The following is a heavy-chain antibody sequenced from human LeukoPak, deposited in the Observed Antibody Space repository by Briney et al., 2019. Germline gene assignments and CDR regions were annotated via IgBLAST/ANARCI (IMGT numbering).Heavy chain of an antibody. V-gene: IGHV4-39*07. J-gene: IGHJ2*01. Sequence: SETLSLTCTVSGGSISSRSYYWGWIRQPPGKGLEWIGSIYYSGSTYYNAPLKSRVTISVDTSKNQFSLKVRSVTAADTAVYYCARVYYSNSYDYWYFDLWGRGTLVTASS. D-gene: IGHD6-13*01. CDR3: ARVYYSNSYDYWYFDL. CDR2: IYYSGST. CDR1: GGSISSRSYY.